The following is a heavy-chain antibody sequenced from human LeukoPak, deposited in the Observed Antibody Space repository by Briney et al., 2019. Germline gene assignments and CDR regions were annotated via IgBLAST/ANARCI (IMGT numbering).Heavy chain of an antibody. CDR2: ISYDGSNK. V-gene: IGHV3-30*18. D-gene: IGHD3-9*01. CDR3: AKIFGCLDI. Sequence: PGGSLRLSCAASGFTFSSYGMHWVRQAPGKGLEWVAVISYDGSNKYYADSVKGRFTISRDNSKNTLYLQMNSLRAEDTAVYYCAKIFGCLDIWGQGTMVTVSS. J-gene: IGHJ3*02. CDR1: GFTFSSYG.